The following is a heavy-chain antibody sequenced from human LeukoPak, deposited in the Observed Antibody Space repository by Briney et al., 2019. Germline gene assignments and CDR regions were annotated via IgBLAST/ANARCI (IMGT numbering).Heavy chain of an antibody. CDR1: GYTFIGYY. CDR3: ARGDEYHYYYYYMDV. D-gene: IGHD2-2*02. J-gene: IGHJ6*03. Sequence: ASVQVSCKASGYTFIGYYMHWVRQAPGQGLEWMGWINPNSGGTNYAQKFQGRVTMTRDTSISTAYMEPSRLRSDDTAVYYCARGDEYHYYYYYMDVWDKGTTVTVSS. CDR2: INPNSGGT. V-gene: IGHV1-2*02.